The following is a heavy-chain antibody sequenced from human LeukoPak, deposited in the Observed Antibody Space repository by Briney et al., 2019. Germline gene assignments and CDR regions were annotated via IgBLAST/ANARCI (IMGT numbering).Heavy chain of an antibody. Sequence: SGPALVKPTQTLTLTCTFSGFSLTRSGMCVSWIRQPPGKALEWLARVDWADDKYYSTSLKTRLTISRDTSKNQVVLTMTDMDPVDTATYYCARNPTVVTVGFDYWGQGILVTVSS. D-gene: IGHD4-23*01. CDR1: GFSLTRSGMC. CDR3: ARNPTVVTVGFDY. J-gene: IGHJ4*02. V-gene: IGHV2-70*11. CDR2: VDWADDK.